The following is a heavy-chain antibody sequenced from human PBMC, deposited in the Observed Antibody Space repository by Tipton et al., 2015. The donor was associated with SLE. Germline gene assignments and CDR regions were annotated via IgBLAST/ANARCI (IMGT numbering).Heavy chain of an antibody. CDR3: AREGNGYYMDV. CDR1: GGSISTKSYY. V-gene: IGHV4-39*07. Sequence: TLSLTCTVSGGSISTKSYYWGWIRQLPGKGLEWMGGVFDSGNTYYNPSLKSRVTISVDTSKNQFSLKLTSVTAADTAVYYCAREGNGYYMDVWGKGTTVTVSS. J-gene: IGHJ6*03. D-gene: IGHD3-16*01. CDR2: VFDSGNT.